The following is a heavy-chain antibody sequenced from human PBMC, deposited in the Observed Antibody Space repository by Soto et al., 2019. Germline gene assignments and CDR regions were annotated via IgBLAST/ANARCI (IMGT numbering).Heavy chain of an antibody. Sequence: GGFLRLSCAASGFTFISYAMHWVRQAPGKGLEWVAVISFDGSTEYYTDSVKGRFTISRDNSKNTVYLQMNSLRSEDTAVYYCARSRHGSGSYTHFYYGLDVWGQGTTVTVSS. D-gene: IGHD3-10*01. CDR1: GFTFISYA. V-gene: IGHV3-30-3*01. CDR3: ARSRHGSGSYTHFYYGLDV. CDR2: ISFDGSTE. J-gene: IGHJ6*02.